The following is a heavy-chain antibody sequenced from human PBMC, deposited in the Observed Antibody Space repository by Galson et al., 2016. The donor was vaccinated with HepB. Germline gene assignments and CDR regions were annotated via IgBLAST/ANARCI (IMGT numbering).Heavy chain of an antibody. D-gene: IGHD7-27*01. V-gene: IGHV2-5*02. J-gene: IGHJ2*01. Sequence: PALVKPTQTLTLTCTFSGFSLSTRGVGVGWIRQPPGKALDWLALIYWDDDKHYSPSLKSRRTITKDTSKNQVVLTMTNMDPVDTATYYCAYSKSLGTYWYFDLWGRGTLVTVSS. CDR3: AYSKSLGTYWYFDL. CDR1: GFSLSTRGVG. CDR2: IYWDDDK.